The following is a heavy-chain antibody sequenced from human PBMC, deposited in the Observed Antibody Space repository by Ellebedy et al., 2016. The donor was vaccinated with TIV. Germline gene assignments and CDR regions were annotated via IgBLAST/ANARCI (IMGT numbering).Heavy chain of an antibody. CDR1: GGSINSGDYY. J-gene: IGHJ4*02. CDR2: IYYSGST. Sequence: MPSETLSLTCTVSGGSINSGDYYWSWIRQPPGKGLEWLGYIYYSGSTYYNPSLESRVTIALDTSKTQFSLELSSVTAADTAVYFCARSNVDIDMDNPYDYWGQGTLVTVSS. CDR3: ARSNVDIDMDNPYDY. D-gene: IGHD5-18*01. V-gene: IGHV4-30-4*01.